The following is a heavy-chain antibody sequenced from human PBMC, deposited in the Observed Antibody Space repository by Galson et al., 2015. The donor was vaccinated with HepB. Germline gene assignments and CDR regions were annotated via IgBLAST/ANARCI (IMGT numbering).Heavy chain of an antibody. CDR2: IKQDGSEK. J-gene: IGHJ4*02. Sequence: SLRLSCAASEFTFSNYWMSWVRQAPGKGLEWVANIKQDGSEKYYVDSVKGRFTISRDNAKNSLYLQMNSLRAEDTAVYYCAREGMTTVIARADYFDYWGQGTLVTVSS. CDR3: AREGMTTVIARADYFDY. CDR1: EFTFSNYW. V-gene: IGHV3-7*03. D-gene: IGHD4-17*01.